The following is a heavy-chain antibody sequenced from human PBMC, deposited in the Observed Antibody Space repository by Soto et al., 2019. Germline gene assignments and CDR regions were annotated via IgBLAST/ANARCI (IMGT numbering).Heavy chain of an antibody. CDR1: GGSISRGGYY. CDR3: ARKDSGYADYMDV. V-gene: IGHV4-31*03. Sequence: QVQLQESGPGLVKPSQTLSHTCTVSGGSISRGGYYWSWIRQHPGKGLEWIGYIYYSGGTYYNPSLKSRVTISVDTSDNQFSLRLSSVTAADTAVYYCARKDSGYADYMDVWGKGTTVTVSS. J-gene: IGHJ6*03. CDR2: IYYSGGT. D-gene: IGHD5-12*01.